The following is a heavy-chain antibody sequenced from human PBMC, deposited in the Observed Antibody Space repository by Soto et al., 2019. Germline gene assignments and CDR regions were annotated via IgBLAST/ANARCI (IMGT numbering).Heavy chain of an antibody. CDR2: ISVYNGNI. D-gene: IGHD3-10*01. V-gene: IGHV1-18*01. Sequence: QVQLLQSGAEVKKPGASVKVSCKASGYMFNTYGITWVRQAPGQGLEWMGWISVYNGNIDYAQKFEGRVTMTIDTSTSTAYMELKSLTSDDTAVYYCARTYGSGDYFLPFEYWGQGTPFSVSS. CDR3: ARTYGSGDYFLPFEY. CDR1: GYMFNTYG. J-gene: IGHJ4*02.